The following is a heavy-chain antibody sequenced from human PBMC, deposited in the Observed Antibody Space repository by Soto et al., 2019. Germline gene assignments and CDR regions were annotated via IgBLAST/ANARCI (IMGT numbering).Heavy chain of an antibody. CDR3: ARPGYSNCGPGVDV. CDR1: GFTFSVYW. CDR2: IDSDGSTA. D-gene: IGHD4-4*01. Sequence: EVQLVESGGGLVQPGGSLRLSCAASGFTFSVYWMHWVRQAPGKGLVWVSRIDSDGSTANYADSVKGRFTISRDNAKSTLYLQMNSLRAEDTAVYYCARPGYSNCGPGVDVWGQGTTVTVSS. V-gene: IGHV3-74*01. J-gene: IGHJ6*02.